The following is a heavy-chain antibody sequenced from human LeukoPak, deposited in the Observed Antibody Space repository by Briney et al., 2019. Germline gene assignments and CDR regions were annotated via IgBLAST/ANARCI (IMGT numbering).Heavy chain of an antibody. CDR3: AKDEKGSGSYLTPPDY. V-gene: IGHV3-43D*04. D-gene: IGHD1-26*01. Sequence: GGSLRLSCAASGFTFDDYAMHWVRQAPGKGLEWVSLISWDGGSTYYADSVKGRFTISRGNSKNSLYLQMNSLRAEDTALYYCAKDEKGSGSYLTPPDYWGQGTLVTVSS. J-gene: IGHJ4*02. CDR1: GFTFDDYA. CDR2: ISWDGGST.